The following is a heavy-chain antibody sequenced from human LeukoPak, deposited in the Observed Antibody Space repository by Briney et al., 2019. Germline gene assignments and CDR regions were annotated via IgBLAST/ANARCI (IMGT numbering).Heavy chain of an antibody. CDR1: GFTFSNYW. V-gene: IGHV3-74*03. Sequence: PGGSLRLSCAASGFTFSNYWIHWVRQAPGKGLVWVSRIDNAGSITTYADSVKGRFTISRDNAENTLYLQMNSLRVEDTAVYYCAKEGRARGRGYSGYEIDYWGQGTLVTVSS. D-gene: IGHD5-12*01. CDR2: IDNAGSIT. CDR3: AKEGRARGRGYSGYEIDY. J-gene: IGHJ4*02.